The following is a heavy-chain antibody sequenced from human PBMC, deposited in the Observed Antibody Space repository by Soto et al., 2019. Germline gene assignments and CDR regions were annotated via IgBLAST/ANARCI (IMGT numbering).Heavy chain of an antibody. V-gene: IGHV3-23*01. CDR2: ISGTGGNT. D-gene: IGHD2-15*01. CDR1: GFTFSTYA. Sequence: EVQLLESGGGLVQPGGSLRISCAGSGFTFSTYALSWVRQVPGKGLEWVSTISGTGGNTYYQDSVEGRFTISRVKSKDTLYLQMNSLRTEDTAVYYCAKHDVVVLGAFDYWGQGTLVTVSS. CDR3: AKHDVVVLGAFDY. J-gene: IGHJ4*02.